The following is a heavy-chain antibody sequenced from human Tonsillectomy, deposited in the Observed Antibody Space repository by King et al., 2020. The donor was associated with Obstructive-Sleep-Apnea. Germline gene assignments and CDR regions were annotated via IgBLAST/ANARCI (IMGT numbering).Heavy chain of an antibody. Sequence: VQLVESGGGLVKPGGSLRLSCAASGFTFSSYSMNWVRQASGKGLEWVSSISSSSTYINYADSVKGRFTISRDNAKNSLYLQMNSLRAEDTAVYYCARVYIAAAGHTLDYWGQGTRVTVSS. J-gene: IGHJ4*02. CDR2: ISSSSTYI. CDR1: GFTFSSYS. V-gene: IGHV3-21*01. D-gene: IGHD6-13*01. CDR3: ARVYIAAAGHTLDY.